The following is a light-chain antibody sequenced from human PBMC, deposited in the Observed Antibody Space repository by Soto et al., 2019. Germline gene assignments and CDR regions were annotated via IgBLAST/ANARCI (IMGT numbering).Light chain of an antibody. CDR3: HQYGDFPRT. J-gene: IGKJ2*01. V-gene: IGKV3-20*01. Sequence: EIVLTQSPGTLSLSPGERATLSCRASQSVVSNYFAWFQQKPGQAPRHLIYGVSSRATGIPDRFSGSGSGTDFSLTISRLEPEDFAVYYCHQYGDFPRTFGQGTKLDIK. CDR2: GVS. CDR1: QSVVSNY.